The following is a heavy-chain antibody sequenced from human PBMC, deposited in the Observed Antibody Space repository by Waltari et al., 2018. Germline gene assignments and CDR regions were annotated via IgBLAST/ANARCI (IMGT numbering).Heavy chain of an antibody. CDR2: IYWNDDK. J-gene: IGHJ3*02. D-gene: IGHD4-17*01. CDR3: AHSDIGEGTEGAFDI. CDR1: GFSLSTSGVA. V-gene: IGHV2-5*01. Sequence: QITLKESGPTLVKPTQTLTLTCTFSGFSLSTSGVAVGWYRQPPGKALEWLALIYWNDDKRYSPSLKSMLTITKDTSKNQVVLTMTNMDPVDTATYYCAHSDIGEGTEGAFDIWGQGTMVTVSS.